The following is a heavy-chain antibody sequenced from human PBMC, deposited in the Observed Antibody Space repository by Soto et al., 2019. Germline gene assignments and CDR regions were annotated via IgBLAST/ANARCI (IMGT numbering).Heavy chain of an antibody. CDR3: ARGGAARPDY. V-gene: IGHV3-48*02. Sequence: GGSLRLSCVASGFTFSSYGMNWARQAPGKGLEWVSYISSGPVTTNYADSVKGRFTISRDNAKSSLYLQLNSLRDDDTAVYYCARGGAARPDYWGQGTLVTVSS. J-gene: IGHJ4*02. D-gene: IGHD2-15*01. CDR1: GFTFSSYG. CDR2: ISSGPVTT.